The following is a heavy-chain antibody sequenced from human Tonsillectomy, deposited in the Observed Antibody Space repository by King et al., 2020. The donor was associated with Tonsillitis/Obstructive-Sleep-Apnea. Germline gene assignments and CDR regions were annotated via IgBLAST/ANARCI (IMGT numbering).Heavy chain of an antibody. D-gene: IGHD3-3*01. Sequence: GQLVQSGGGLVKPGESLRLSCAASGITFSSAWMSWVRQAPGKGLEWVGRIKSKADGGTTDYAAPVTGRFTISRDDSRNTLYLQMSSLKTEDTAVYYCITDPVTIFGVVIPDPHMDVWGKGTMVTVSS. V-gene: IGHV3-15*01. CDR1: GITFSSAW. CDR2: IKSKADGGTT. J-gene: IGHJ6*03. CDR3: ITDPVTIFGVVIPDPHMDV.